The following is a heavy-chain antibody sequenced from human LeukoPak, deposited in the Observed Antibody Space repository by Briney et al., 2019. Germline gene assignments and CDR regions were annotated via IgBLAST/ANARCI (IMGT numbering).Heavy chain of an antibody. CDR1: GGSFSGYY. J-gene: IGHJ4*02. D-gene: IGHD3-10*01. CDR2: INHSGST. CDR3: ARGLRITMVRGVSFPDY. Sequence: SETLSLTCAVYGGSFSGYYWSWIRQPPGKGLEWNGEINHSGSTNYNPSLKSRVTISVDTSKNQFSLKLSSVTAADTAVYYCARGLRITMVRGVSFPDYWGQGTLVTVSS. V-gene: IGHV4-34*01.